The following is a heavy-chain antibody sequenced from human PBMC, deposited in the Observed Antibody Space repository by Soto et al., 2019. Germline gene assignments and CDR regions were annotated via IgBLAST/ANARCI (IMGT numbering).Heavy chain of an antibody. CDR1: GYTFISYG. D-gene: IGHD2-15*01. CDR3: ARAGYCSGGSCYTDRYFDL. J-gene: IGHJ2*01. CDR2: ISAYNGNT. V-gene: IGHV1-18*01. Sequence: QVQLVQSGAEVKKPGASVKVSCKASGYTFISYGISWVRQAPGQGLEWMGWISAYNGNTNYAQKLQGRATMTTDTSTSTAYMGLRSLRSDDTDVYYCARAGYCSGGSCYTDRYFDLWGRGTLVTVCS.